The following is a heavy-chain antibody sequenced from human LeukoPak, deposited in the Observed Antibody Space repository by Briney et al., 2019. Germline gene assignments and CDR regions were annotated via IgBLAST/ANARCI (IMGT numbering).Heavy chain of an antibody. J-gene: IGHJ4*02. V-gene: IGHV3-23*01. CDR2: ISGSGGST. D-gene: IGHD3-22*01. CDR3: AKDYYDSSGYYNGNY. Sequence: GGSLRLSCAASGFTFGSYAMSWVRQAPGKGLEWVSAISGSGGSTYYADSVKGRFTISRDNSKNTLYLQMNSLRAEDTAVYYCAKDYYDSSGYYNGNYWGQGTLVTVSS. CDR1: GFTFGSYA.